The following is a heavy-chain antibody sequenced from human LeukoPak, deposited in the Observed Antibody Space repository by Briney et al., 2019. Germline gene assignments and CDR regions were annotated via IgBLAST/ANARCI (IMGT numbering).Heavy chain of an antibody. CDR2: TSYDESNK. Sequence: PGGSLRLSCAAYGFTFSNYAMHWVRQAPGKGLEWVAVTSYDESNKYYADSVRGRFTISRDNSKKTLYLQMNSLRGEDAAVYYCARVVASSSSDYFDYWGQGTLVIVSS. CDR3: ARVVASSSSDYFDY. V-gene: IGHV3-30*04. J-gene: IGHJ4*02. D-gene: IGHD6-6*01. CDR1: GFTFSNYA.